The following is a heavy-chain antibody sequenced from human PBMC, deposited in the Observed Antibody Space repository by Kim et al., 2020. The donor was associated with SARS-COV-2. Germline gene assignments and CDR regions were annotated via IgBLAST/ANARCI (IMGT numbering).Heavy chain of an antibody. CDR3: AKDLIAVTTAYYYYYGMDV. Sequence: RFTIYRDNSKNTLYLQMNSLRAEDTAVYYCAKDLIAVTTAYYYYYGMDVWGQGTTVTVSS. V-gene: IGHV3-30*02. D-gene: IGHD4-4*01. J-gene: IGHJ6*02.